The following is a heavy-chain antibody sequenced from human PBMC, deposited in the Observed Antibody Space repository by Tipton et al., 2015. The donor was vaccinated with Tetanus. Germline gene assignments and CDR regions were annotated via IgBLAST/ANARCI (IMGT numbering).Heavy chain of an antibody. Sequence: VQSGAEVKKPGASVKVSCKASGYSFTDNYMHWVRQAPGQGLEWMGWINPKNGGTLYAQKFRGRVTMTRDTSFGTAYMEVSSLTYEDTAVYYCASGSSIRHGLDVWGHGTTVTVSS. J-gene: IGHJ6*02. CDR2: INPKNGGT. CDR1: GYSFTDNY. CDR3: ASGSSIRHGLDV. V-gene: IGHV1-2*02. D-gene: IGHD2-2*01.